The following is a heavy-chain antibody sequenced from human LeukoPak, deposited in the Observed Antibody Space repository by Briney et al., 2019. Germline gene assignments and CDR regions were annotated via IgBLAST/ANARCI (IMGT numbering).Heavy chain of an antibody. V-gene: IGHV1-18*01. CDR1: GYTFTSYG. D-gene: IGHD3-10*01. J-gene: IGHJ4*02. CDR2: ISTYNGNT. CDR3: ARDNYYGSGSYYDY. Sequence: ASVKVSCKASGYTFTSYGISWVRQAPGQGLEWMGWISTYNGNTNYAQKLQGRVTMTTDTSTSTAYMELRGLRSDDTAVYYCARDNYYGSGSYYDYWGQGTLVTVSS.